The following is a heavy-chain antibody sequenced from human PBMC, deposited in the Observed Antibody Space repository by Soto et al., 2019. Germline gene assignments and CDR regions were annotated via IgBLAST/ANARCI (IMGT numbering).Heavy chain of an antibody. J-gene: IGHJ5*02. V-gene: IGHV3-7*03. D-gene: IGHD2-8*02. CDR1: GFTFRTYA. CDR2: INQDGSEE. Sequence: EVQLVESGGGLVQPGGSLRLSCVASGFTFRTYAMSWVRQAPGKGLEWVANINQDGSEENYVDSVKGRFTISRDNAKNSVFLQMNSLRAEDTAVYYCARGVMYPGSWGQGILVTVSP. CDR3: ARGVMYPGS.